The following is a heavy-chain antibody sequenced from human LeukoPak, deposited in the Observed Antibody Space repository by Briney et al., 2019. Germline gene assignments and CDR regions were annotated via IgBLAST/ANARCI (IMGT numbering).Heavy chain of an antibody. CDR3: AKDWAGYCSSTSCYQIDY. D-gene: IGHD2-2*01. CDR1: GFTFSSYG. Sequence: PGGSLRLSCAASGFTFSSYGMHWVRQAPGKGLEWVAFIRYDGSNKYYADSVKGQFTISRDNSKNTLYLQMNSLRAEDTAVYYCAKDWAGYCSSTSCYQIDYWGQGTLVTVSS. CDR2: IRYDGSNK. V-gene: IGHV3-30*02. J-gene: IGHJ4*02.